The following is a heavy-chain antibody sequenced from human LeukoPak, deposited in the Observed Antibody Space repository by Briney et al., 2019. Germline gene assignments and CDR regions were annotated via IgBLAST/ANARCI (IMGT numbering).Heavy chain of an antibody. J-gene: IGHJ4*02. D-gene: IGHD3-22*01. CDR3: ARDKGYYDSSGYYLY. CDR2: INQDGSEK. Sequence: QAGGSLRLSCAASGFTFSSYWMSWVRQAPGKGLEWVANINQDGSEKYYVDSVKGRFTISRDNAKNSLYLQMNSLRAEGTAVYYCARDKGYYDSSGYYLYWGQGTLVTVSS. CDR1: GFTFSSYW. V-gene: IGHV3-7*01.